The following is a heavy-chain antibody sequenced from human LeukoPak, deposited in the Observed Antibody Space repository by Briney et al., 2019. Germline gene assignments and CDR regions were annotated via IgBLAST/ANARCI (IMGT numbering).Heavy chain of an antibody. J-gene: IGHJ4*02. CDR1: GFTFSSYG. D-gene: IGHD1-1*01. CDR3: AKDRRTTSSFDY. Sequence: GGSLRLSCAASGFTFSSYGIHWVRQAPGKGLEWVAVISYDGSNKYYADSVKGRFTISRDNSKNTLYLQMNSLRAEDTAVYYCAKDRRTTSSFDYWGQGTLVTVFS. CDR2: ISYDGSNK. V-gene: IGHV3-30*18.